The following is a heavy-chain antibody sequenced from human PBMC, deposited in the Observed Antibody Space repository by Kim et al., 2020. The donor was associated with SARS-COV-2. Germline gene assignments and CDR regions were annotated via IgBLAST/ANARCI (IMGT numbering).Heavy chain of an antibody. V-gene: IGHV3-74*01. D-gene: IGHD1-26*01. Sequence: GGSLRLSCAASGFTFSSYWMHWVRQAPGKGLVWVSRINSDGGTTSYAYSVKGRFTISRDNAKSTLYLQMNSLRAEDTAVYYCGSRRYTGTYYYFDYWGQGTLVTVSS. CDR2: INSDGGTT. CDR3: GSRRYTGTYYYFDY. CDR1: GFTFSSYW. J-gene: IGHJ4*02.